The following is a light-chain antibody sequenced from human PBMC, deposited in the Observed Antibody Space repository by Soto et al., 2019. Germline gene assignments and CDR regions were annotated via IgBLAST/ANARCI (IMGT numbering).Light chain of an antibody. CDR1: RSLLSSNGNDY. CDR3: MQTLTVPLT. V-gene: IGKV2-28*01. J-gene: IGKJ4*01. CDR2: LGS. Sequence: IVMTQSPLSRPVTPGEPAYISCRSSRSLLSSNGNDYLDWYLQKPGQSPQLLIYLGSNRASGVPYRFSGSGSGTDFTLRISRVEAEDFGVYYCMQTLTVPLTFGGGTKVEVK.